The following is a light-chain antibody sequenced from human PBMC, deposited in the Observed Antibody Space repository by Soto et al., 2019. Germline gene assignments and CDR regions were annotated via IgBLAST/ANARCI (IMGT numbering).Light chain of an antibody. CDR2: GTS. Sequence: EIVLTQSPATLSLSPGERATLSCRAGQSSSKYLAWYQQKPGQAPRVLIYGTSSRATGIPDRFSGSGSGTDFTLTISRLEPEDFAVYYCQQYGNLPWTFGQGTKVEIK. J-gene: IGKJ1*01. V-gene: IGKV3-20*01. CDR1: QSSSKY. CDR3: QQYGNLPWT.